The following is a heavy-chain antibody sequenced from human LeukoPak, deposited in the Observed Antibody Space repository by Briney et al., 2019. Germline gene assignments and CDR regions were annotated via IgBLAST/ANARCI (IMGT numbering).Heavy chain of an antibody. D-gene: IGHD3-22*01. CDR2: MHGSGGTT. V-gene: IGHV3-23*01. J-gene: IGHJ4*02. CDR1: GFTFNNYA. Sequence: PGGSLRLSCAASGFTFNNYAMSWVRQSPGKGLEWVASMHGSGGTTRHADALQGRFAISRDNSKNTLYLQMNRLRAEDTAIYYCAKIHHYSSGYQPDFWGQGTQVIVSS. CDR3: AKIHHYSSGYQPDF.